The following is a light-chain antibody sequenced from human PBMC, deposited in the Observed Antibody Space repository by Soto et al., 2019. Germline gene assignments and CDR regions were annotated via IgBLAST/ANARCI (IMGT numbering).Light chain of an antibody. Sequence: QSALAQPPSASGTTGQRVTISCSGSNSNIGRNDVTWYQQVPGTAPQCLIYSNDQRPSGVPDRISGSRSGTSASLAISGLQSGDEAEYYCAAWDDTLRARVFGGGTKLTVL. V-gene: IGLV1-44*01. CDR3: AAWDDTLRARV. CDR1: NSNIGRND. CDR2: SND. J-gene: IGLJ2*01.